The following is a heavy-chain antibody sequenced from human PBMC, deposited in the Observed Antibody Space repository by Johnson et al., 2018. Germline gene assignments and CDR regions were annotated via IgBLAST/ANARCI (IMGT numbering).Heavy chain of an antibody. D-gene: IGHD3-16*02. V-gene: IGHV3-33*01. Sequence: QVQLVQSGGGVVQPGRSLRLSCAASGFTFSSYGMHWVRQAPGKGLEWVAVIWYDGSNKYYADSVKGRFTISRDNSKNTLYLQMNSLRAEDTAVYYCARVLITFGGVIANVAAFDIWGQGTMVTVSS. CDR1: GFTFSSYG. J-gene: IGHJ3*02. CDR2: IWYDGSNK. CDR3: ARVLITFGGVIANVAAFDI.